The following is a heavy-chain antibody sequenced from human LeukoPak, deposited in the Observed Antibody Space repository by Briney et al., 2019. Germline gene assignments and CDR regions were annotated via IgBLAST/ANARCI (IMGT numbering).Heavy chain of an antibody. CDR2: ISYDGSNK. CDR1: GFTFSSYA. CDR3: AKVYSNRIAARLPDY. D-gene: IGHD6-6*01. Sequence: PGRSLRLSCAASGFTFSSYAMHWVRQAPGKGLEWVAVISYDGSNKYYADSVKGRFTISRDNSKNTLYLQMTSLRAEDTAVYYCAKVYSNRIAARLPDYWGQGTLVTVSS. J-gene: IGHJ4*02. V-gene: IGHV3-30-3*01.